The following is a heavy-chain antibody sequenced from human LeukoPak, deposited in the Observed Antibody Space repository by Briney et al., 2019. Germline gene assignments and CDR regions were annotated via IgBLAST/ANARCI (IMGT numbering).Heavy chain of an antibody. J-gene: IGHJ4*02. D-gene: IGHD3-22*01. CDR1: GFTFSSYA. V-gene: IGHV3-23*01. Sequence: PGGSLRLSCAASGFTFSSYAMSWVRQAPGKGLERVSAISGSGGSTYYADSVKGRFTISRDNSKNTLYLQMNSLRAEDTAVYYCAKDPGDYYDSSGYYEAGDYWGQGTLVTVSS. CDR3: AKDPGDYYDSSGYYEAGDY. CDR2: ISGSGGST.